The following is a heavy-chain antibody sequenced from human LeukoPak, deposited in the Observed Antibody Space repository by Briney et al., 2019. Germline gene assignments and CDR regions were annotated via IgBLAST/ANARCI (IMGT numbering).Heavy chain of an antibody. Sequence: SETLSLTCTVSGYSISSGYYWGWIRQPPGKGLECIGSISHSGSTNYNPSLKSRVTISVDTSKNQFSLKLSSVTAADTAVYYGARGRGEVVPAAIRTRPAWFAPWGQGTLVPVSS. CDR1: GYSISSGYY. CDR3: ARGRGEVVPAAIRTRPAWFAP. V-gene: IGHV4-38-2*02. J-gene: IGHJ5*02. D-gene: IGHD2-2*02. CDR2: ISHSGST.